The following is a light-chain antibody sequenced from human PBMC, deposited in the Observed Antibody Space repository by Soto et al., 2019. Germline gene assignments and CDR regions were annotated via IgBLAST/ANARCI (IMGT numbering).Light chain of an antibody. Sequence: QSALTQPASVSGSPGQSITVSCTGTSSDVGTYNYVSWYQQHSGKAPKLMIYEVSNRPSGVSNRFSGSKSGNTASLTISGLQDEDEADYYCSAYKSSLTLDVFGSGTKLTVL. CDR2: EVS. CDR3: SAYKSSLTLDV. CDR1: SSDVGTYNY. V-gene: IGLV2-14*01. J-gene: IGLJ1*01.